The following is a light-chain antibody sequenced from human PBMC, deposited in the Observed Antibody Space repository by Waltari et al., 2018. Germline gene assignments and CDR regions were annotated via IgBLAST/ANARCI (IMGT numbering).Light chain of an antibody. CDR1: ETVTIH. CDR2: DVS. J-gene: IGKJ1*01. Sequence: EIVMTQSPAVLSVSPGQRATLSCRASETVTIHLAWYQQKPGQAPRLLIYDVSTRAAGIPARFSGSGSETEFTLTVTSLQSEDCAVYYCQQYYEWQTFGPGTKVEIK. CDR3: QQYYEWQT. V-gene: IGKV3D-15*01.